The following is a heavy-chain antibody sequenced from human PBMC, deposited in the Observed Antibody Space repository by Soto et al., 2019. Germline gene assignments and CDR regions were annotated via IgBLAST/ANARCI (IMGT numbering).Heavy chain of an antibody. V-gene: IGHV3-23*01. CDR3: AKDLPYLEQQLVLDAFDI. D-gene: IGHD6-13*01. CDR1: GFTFSSYA. CDR2: ISGSGGST. J-gene: IGHJ3*02. Sequence: GGSLRLSCAASGFTFSSYAMSWVRQAPGKGLEWVSAISGSGGSTYYADSVKDRFTISRDNSKNTLYLQMNSLRAEDTAVYYCAKDLPYLEQQLVLDAFDIWGQGTMVT.